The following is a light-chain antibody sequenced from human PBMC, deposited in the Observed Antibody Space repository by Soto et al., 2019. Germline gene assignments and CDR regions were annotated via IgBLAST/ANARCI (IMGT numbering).Light chain of an antibody. CDR3: QVWDSSSDLVI. Sequence: SYELTQTPSVSVAPGQTARITCGGNNIGSKSVHWYQQKPGQAPVLVVYDDSDRPSGIPERFSGSNSGNTVTLTISRVEAGDEADYYCQVWDSSSDLVIFGGGTKLTVL. CDR2: DDS. CDR1: NIGSKS. V-gene: IGLV3-21*02. J-gene: IGLJ2*01.